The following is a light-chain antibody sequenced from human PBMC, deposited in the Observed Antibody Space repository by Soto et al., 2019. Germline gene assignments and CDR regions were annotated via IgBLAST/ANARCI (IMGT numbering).Light chain of an antibody. CDR3: QQLNIDSYPIT. CDR1: QGISSF. V-gene: IGKV1-9*01. Sequence: IQWTQSPSSLSASIGDRVTITCRASQGISSFLAWYQQKPGKAPKLLIYAASTLQSGIPSRFSGSGSGTDFTLTISSLQPEDFATYYCQQLNIDSYPITFGQGTRLEIK. CDR2: AAS. J-gene: IGKJ5*01.